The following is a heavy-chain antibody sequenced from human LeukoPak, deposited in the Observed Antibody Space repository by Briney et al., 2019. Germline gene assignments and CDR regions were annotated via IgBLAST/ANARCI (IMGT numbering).Heavy chain of an antibody. D-gene: IGHD3-22*01. CDR3: ARGPGADSGGYYYHTFHFDY. J-gene: IGHJ4*02. CDR1: GYTFTSYG. CDR2: ISAYNGNT. Sequence: GASVKVSCKASGYTFTSYGISWVRQAPGQGLEWMGWISAYNGNTNYAQKLQGRVTMTTDTSTSTAYMELRSLRSDDTAVYYCARGPGADSGGYYYHTFHFDYWGQGTLVTVSS. V-gene: IGHV1-18*01.